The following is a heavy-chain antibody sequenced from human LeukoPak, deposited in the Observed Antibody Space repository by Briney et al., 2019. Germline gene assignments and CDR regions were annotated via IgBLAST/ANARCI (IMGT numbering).Heavy chain of an antibody. D-gene: IGHD3-22*01. CDR2: ISSDGGIT. J-gene: IGHJ4*02. CDR1: GFSFSTYA. CDR3: ARGYYDSDGYYFDY. Sequence: TGGSLRLSCDASGFSFSTYAMHWVRQAPGKGLEYVSAISSDGGITYYANSVEGRFTISRDNSKNTLYLQMGSLRAEDMAVYFCARGYYDSDGYYFDYWGQGTLVTVSS. V-gene: IGHV3-64*01.